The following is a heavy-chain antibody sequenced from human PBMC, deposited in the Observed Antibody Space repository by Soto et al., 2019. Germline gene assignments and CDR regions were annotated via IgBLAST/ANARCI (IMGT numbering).Heavy chain of an antibody. D-gene: IGHD3-16*02. CDR3: AREVLGGYYDYIWGSYRFGAFDI. J-gene: IGHJ3*02. Sequence: GGSLRLSCAASGFTFSSYSMNWVRQAPGKGLEWVSSISSSSSYIYYAASVKGRFTITRDNAKNSLYLQMNSLRAEDTAVYYCAREVLGGYYDYIWGSYRFGAFDIWGQGTMVTVSS. V-gene: IGHV3-21*01. CDR2: ISSSSSYI. CDR1: GFTFSSYS.